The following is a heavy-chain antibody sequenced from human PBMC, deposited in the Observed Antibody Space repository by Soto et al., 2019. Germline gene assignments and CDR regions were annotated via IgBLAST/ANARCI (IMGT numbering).Heavy chain of an antibody. Sequence: SATLSLTCTVSGGSISSYYWSWIRQPPGKGLEWIGYIYHSGSTYYNPSLKSRVTISVDRSKNQFSLKLSSVTAADTAVYYCARGAGTTYYYYGMDVWGQGTTVTVSS. CDR3: ARGAGTTYYYYGMDV. CDR2: IYHSGST. J-gene: IGHJ6*02. V-gene: IGHV4-59*12. CDR1: GGSISSYY. D-gene: IGHD1-7*01.